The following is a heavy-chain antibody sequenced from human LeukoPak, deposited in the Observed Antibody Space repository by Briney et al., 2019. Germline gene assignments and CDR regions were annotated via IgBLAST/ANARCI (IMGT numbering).Heavy chain of an antibody. V-gene: IGHV4-39*07. Sequence: PSETLSHTCTVSGGSISSSSYYWGWIRQPPGKGLEWIGSIYYSGSTYYSPSLKSRVTISVDTSKNQFSLKLSSVTAADTAVYYCASDGITMIVVAPYAFDIWGQGTMVTVSS. D-gene: IGHD3-22*01. CDR3: ASDGITMIVVAPYAFDI. CDR1: GGSISSSSYY. J-gene: IGHJ3*02. CDR2: IYYSGST.